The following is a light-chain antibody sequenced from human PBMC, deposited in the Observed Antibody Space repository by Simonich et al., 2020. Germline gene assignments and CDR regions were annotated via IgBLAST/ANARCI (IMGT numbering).Light chain of an antibody. CDR2: AAS. CDR3: QQYYSTPYT. J-gene: IGKJ2*01. Sequence: AIRMTQSPSSLSASTGDRVTITCRASQGISSYLAWYQQKPGKAPKLLIYAASTLQSGVPSRFSGSGSGTDFTRTISCLQSEDFATYYCQQYYSTPYTFGQGTKLEIK. V-gene: IGKV1-8*01. CDR1: QGISSY.